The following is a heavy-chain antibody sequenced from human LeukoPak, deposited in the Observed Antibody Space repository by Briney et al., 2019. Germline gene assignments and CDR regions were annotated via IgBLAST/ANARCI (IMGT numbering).Heavy chain of an antibody. CDR1: GFIFSSYG. J-gene: IGHJ4*02. Sequence: GGSLRLSCAASGFIFSSYGMHWVRQAPGKGLEWVAFIWYDESNKYYADSVKGRFTISRDNSKNTLYLQMNSLRAEDTAVYYCAKGWSNGYFDYWGQGTLVIVSS. V-gene: IGHV3-30*02. D-gene: IGHD4-17*01. CDR2: IWYDESNK. CDR3: AKGWSNGYFDY.